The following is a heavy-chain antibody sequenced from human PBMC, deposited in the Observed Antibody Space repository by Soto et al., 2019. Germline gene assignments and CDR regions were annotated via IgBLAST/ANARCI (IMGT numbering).Heavy chain of an antibody. CDR1: GGTFSSYA. CDR3: ARGGIVVVPPRPWFDP. J-gene: IGHJ5*02. Sequence: QVQLVQSGAEVQKPGSSVKVSCKASGGTFSSYAISWVRQAPGQGLEWMGGIIPIFGTANYAQKFQGRVTITADESTSTAYMELSSLISEDTAVYYCARGGIVVVPPRPWFDPWGQGTLVTVSS. D-gene: IGHD2-2*01. V-gene: IGHV1-69*01. CDR2: IIPIFGTA.